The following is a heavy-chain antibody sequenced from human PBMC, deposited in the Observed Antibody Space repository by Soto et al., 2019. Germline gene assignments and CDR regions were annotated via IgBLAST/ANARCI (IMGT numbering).Heavy chain of an antibody. Sequence: PVGSLRLSCGASAFTFSSYWMHWVRQAPGKGLVWVSRIDADGSSTSYADSVKGRFTISRDNAKNTLYLQLNSLRAEDTAVYYCARASVRICSSTSCYTEPRGMDVWGQGTTVTVSS. D-gene: IGHD2-2*02. J-gene: IGHJ6*02. V-gene: IGHV3-74*01. CDR3: ARASVRICSSTSCYTEPRGMDV. CDR1: AFTFSSYW. CDR2: IDADGSST.